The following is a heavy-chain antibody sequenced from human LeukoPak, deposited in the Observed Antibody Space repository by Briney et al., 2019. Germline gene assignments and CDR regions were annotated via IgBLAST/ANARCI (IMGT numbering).Heavy chain of an antibody. J-gene: IGHJ4*02. CDR1: GFTFSDYY. V-gene: IGHV3-23*01. CDR2: ISGSGAST. CDR3: ARRSGWYDY. Sequence: GGSLRLSCAASGFTFSDYYMSWVRQAPGKGLEWVSAISGSGASTYYADSVKGRFTISRDNSKNTLYLQMNSLRVEDTAVYYCARRSGWYDYWGQGTLVTVSS. D-gene: IGHD6-19*01.